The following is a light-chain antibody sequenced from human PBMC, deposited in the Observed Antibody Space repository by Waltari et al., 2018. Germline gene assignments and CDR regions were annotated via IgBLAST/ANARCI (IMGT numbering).Light chain of an antibody. CDR3: QQRFRWPLT. V-gene: IGKV3-11*01. J-gene: IGKJ4*01. CDR1: ESVAAY. Sequence: EIVLTQSPATLYLSPGERATLSCRASESVAAYLGWYQQRLGQPPRLLIYDASNRATGIPARFSGSGSGTDFTLTIDSLEPEDFAVYYCQQRFRWPLTFGGGTRV. CDR2: DAS.